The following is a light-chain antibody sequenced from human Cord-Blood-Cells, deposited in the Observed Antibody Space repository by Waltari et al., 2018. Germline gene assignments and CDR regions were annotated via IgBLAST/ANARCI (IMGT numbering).Light chain of an antibody. V-gene: IGKV1-8*01. Sequence: AIRITQSPSSLSASTGDRVTITCRASQGISSYLAWYQQTPGKAPKLLIYAASTLQSGVPSRFSGSGSGTDFTLTISCLQSEDFATYYCQQYYSYPFTFGPGTKVDIK. J-gene: IGKJ3*01. CDR3: QQYYSYPFT. CDR1: QGISSY. CDR2: AAS.